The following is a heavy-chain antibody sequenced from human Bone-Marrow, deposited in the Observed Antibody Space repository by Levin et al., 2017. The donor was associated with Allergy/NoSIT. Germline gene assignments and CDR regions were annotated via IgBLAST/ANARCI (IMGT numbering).Heavy chain of an antibody. CDR3: ARDALLYGSGAGFDP. V-gene: IGHV1-69*04. CDR2: IIPILGIA. Sequence: GASVKVSCKASGGTFSSYAISWVRQAPGQGLEWMGRIIPILGIANYAQKFQGRVTITADKSTSTAYMELSSLRSEDTAVYYCARDALLYGSGAGFDPWGQGTLVTVSS. CDR1: GGTFSSYA. J-gene: IGHJ5*02. D-gene: IGHD3-10*01.